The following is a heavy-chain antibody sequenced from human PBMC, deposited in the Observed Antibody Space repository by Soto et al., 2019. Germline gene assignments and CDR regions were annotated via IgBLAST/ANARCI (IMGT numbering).Heavy chain of an antibody. D-gene: IGHD4-17*01. Sequence: EVQLLESGGGLVQPGGSLRLSCAASGFTFTTYTMSWVRQTPGKGLEWVAGIYGSRYGTTFDAHSVKGRFTISRDDSRSTVDLQMNSLRAEDSAMYYCAKDLTPDGVWDIDYWGQGTLVTVSS. V-gene: IGHV3-23*01. CDR1: GFTFTTYT. CDR3: AKDLTPDGVWDIDY. CDR2: IYGSRYGTT. J-gene: IGHJ4*02.